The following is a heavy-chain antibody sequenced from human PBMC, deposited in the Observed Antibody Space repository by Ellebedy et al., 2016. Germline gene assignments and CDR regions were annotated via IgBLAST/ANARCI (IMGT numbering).Heavy chain of an antibody. CDR3: AAGIVATGGT. D-gene: IGHD5-12*01. J-gene: IGHJ5*02. V-gene: IGHV1-58*01. Sequence: SVKVSCXASGFTFSSSAVQWVRQARGQRLEWIGWIVVGSGNTNYAQKFQERVTIIRDMSTSTAYMELSSLRSEDTAVYYCAAGIVATGGTWGQGTLVTVSS. CDR1: GFTFSSSA. CDR2: IVVGSGNT.